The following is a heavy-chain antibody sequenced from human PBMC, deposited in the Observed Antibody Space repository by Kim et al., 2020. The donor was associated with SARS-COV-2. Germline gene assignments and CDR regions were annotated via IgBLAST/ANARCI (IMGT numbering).Heavy chain of an antibody. CDR1: GGSISSYY. D-gene: IGHD4-17*01. V-gene: IGHV4-59*01. J-gene: IGHJ4*02. CDR2: IYYSGST. CDR3: ARGRWGNTVTHPFDY. Sequence: SETLSLTCTVSGGSISSYYWSWIRQPPGKGLEWIGYIYYSGSTNYNPSLKSRVTISVDTSKNQFSLKLSSVTAADTAVYYCARGRWGNTVTHPFDYWGQGTLVTVSS.